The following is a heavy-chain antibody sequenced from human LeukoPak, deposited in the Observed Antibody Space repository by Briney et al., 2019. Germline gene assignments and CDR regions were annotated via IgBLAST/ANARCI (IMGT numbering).Heavy chain of an antibody. D-gene: IGHD3-10*01. V-gene: IGHV3-30*18. CDR2: ISSDGSNA. Sequence: GGSPRLSCAASGFTFSSYGMHWVRQAPGKGLEWVAVISSDGSNAYYADSVKGRFTMSRDNSKNTLFVQMNSLRAEDTAVYYCAKDLSGRKGPFDYWGQGTLVTVSS. J-gene: IGHJ4*02. CDR3: AKDLSGRKGPFDY. CDR1: GFTFSSYG.